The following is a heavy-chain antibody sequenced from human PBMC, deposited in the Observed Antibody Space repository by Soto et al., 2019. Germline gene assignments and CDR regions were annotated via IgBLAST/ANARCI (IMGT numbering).Heavy chain of an antibody. V-gene: IGHV1-69*13. D-gene: IGHD2-2*01. CDR3: ARDSRDCSSTSCYELPGYYYYGMDV. CDR2: FIPIFGTA. Sequence: SVKVSCKASGGTFSSYAISWVRQAPGQGLEWMGGFIPIFGTANYAQKFQGRVTITADESTSTAYMELSSLRSEDTAVYYCARDSRDCSSTSCYELPGYYYYGMDVWGQGTTVTVSS. CDR1: GGTFSSYA. J-gene: IGHJ6*02.